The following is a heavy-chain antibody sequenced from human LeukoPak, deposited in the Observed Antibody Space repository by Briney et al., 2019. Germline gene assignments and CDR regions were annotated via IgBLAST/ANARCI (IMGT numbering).Heavy chain of an antibody. CDR2: ISRSSTTI. J-gene: IGHJ4*02. Sequence: GGSLRLSCAASGFTFSNAWMSWVRQAPGKGLEWVSYISRSSTTIYYADSVKGRFTISRDNAKNSLYLQMNSLRAEDTAVYYCASDPLSSSSFDYWGQGTLVTVSS. CDR3: ASDPLSSSSFDY. CDR1: GFTFSNAW. V-gene: IGHV3-48*01. D-gene: IGHD6-13*01.